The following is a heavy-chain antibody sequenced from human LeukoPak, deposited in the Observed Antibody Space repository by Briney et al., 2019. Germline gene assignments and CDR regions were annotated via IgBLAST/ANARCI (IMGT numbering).Heavy chain of an antibody. CDR2: VYYSGTI. V-gene: IGHV4-59*12. D-gene: IGHD3-9*01. CDR3: ARGNILTGYCFDF. Sequence: SETLSLTCTVSGGAIDNYYWSWIRQPPGKGLEWIAYVYYSGTINYNPSLESRVTISVDTSKNQFSLRLSSVTAADTAVYYCARGNILTGYCFDFWGQGALVTVSS. CDR1: GGAIDNYY. J-gene: IGHJ4*02.